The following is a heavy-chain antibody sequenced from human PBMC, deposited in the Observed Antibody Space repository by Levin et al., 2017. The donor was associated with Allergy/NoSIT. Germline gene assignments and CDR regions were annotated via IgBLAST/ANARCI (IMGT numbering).Heavy chain of an antibody. Sequence: GGSLRLSCAASGFTFSSYGMHWVRQAPGKGLEWVAVISYDGSNKYYADSVKGRFTISRDNSKNTLYLQMNSLRAEDTAVYYCAKAAYSSSWTNWFDPWGQGTLVTVSS. D-gene: IGHD6-13*01. V-gene: IGHV3-30*18. CDR1: GFTFSSYG. J-gene: IGHJ5*02. CDR2: ISYDGSNK. CDR3: AKAAYSSSWTNWFDP.